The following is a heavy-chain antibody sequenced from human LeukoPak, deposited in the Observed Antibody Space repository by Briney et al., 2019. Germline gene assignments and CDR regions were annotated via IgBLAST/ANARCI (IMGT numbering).Heavy chain of an antibody. Sequence: SGTLSLTCAVSGGSISSNNWWSWVRQPPGKGLEWIGEIFHSGSTNYNPSLKSRVTISVDKSKNQFSLKLSSVTAADTAVYYCAGLPTERRYQGYFDYWGQGTLVTVSS. J-gene: IGHJ4*02. CDR1: GGSISSNNW. CDR2: IFHSGST. CDR3: AGLPTERRYQGYFDY. V-gene: IGHV4-4*02. D-gene: IGHD1-26*01.